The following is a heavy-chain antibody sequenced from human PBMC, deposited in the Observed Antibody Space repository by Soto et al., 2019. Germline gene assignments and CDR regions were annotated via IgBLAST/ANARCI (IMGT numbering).Heavy chain of an antibody. CDR1: EYNFTNYW. CDR2: IYPADSDT. D-gene: IGHD1-1*01. Sequence: VESLQISRKAAEYNFTNYWIGWVLKMPGKGLELMGVIYPADSDTRYRPPFQGQVTSSADKSLTTAYLQMNSLRAEDTAVCYCARDMGTKKQIDYWGQGTLVTVSS. CDR3: ARDMGTKKQIDY. J-gene: IGHJ4*02. V-gene: IGHV5-51*01.